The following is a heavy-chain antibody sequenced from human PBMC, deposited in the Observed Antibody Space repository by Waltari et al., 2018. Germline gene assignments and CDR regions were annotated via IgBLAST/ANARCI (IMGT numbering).Heavy chain of an antibody. J-gene: IGHJ6*02. CDR3: ASGIAAAGYYYGMDV. CDR1: GFTFSSYG. V-gene: IGHV3-33*01. Sequence: QVQLVESGGGVVQPGRSLRLSCAASGFTFSSYGMPWVRQAQGKGLEWVAVIWYDGSNKYYADSVKGRFTISRDNSKNTLYLQMNSLRAEDTAVYYCASGIAAAGYYYGMDVWGQGTTVTVSS. D-gene: IGHD6-13*01. CDR2: IWYDGSNK.